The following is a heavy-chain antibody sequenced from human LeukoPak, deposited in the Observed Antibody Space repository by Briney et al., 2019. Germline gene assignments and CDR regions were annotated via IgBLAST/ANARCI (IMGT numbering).Heavy chain of an antibody. V-gene: IGHV3-30*03. CDR3: ARDYGGSSPFDY. D-gene: IGHD4-23*01. J-gene: IGHJ4*02. Sequence: SGGSLRLSCAASGFTFSSYGMHWVRQAPGKGLEWVAVISYDGSNNYYADSVKGRFTISRDNAKNSLYLQMNSLRAEDTAVYYCARDYGGSSPFDYWGQGTLVTVSS. CDR1: GFTFSSYG. CDR2: ISYDGSNN.